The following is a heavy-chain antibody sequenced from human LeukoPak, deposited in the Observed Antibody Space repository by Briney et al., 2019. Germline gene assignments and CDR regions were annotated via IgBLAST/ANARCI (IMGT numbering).Heavy chain of an antibody. CDR1: GFTVSNNY. Sequence: GGSLRLSCAASGFTVSNNYMSWVRQAPGKGLEWVSIIYSGGTTYYADSVKGRFTISRDNSKNTLYLQMNSLRAEDTAVYYCARAPGWGNFDYWGQGTLVTVSS. V-gene: IGHV3-53*01. D-gene: IGHD6-19*01. CDR2: IYSGGTT. J-gene: IGHJ4*02. CDR3: ARAPGWGNFDY.